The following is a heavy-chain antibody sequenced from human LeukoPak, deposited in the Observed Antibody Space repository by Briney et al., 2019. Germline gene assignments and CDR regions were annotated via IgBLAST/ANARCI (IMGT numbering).Heavy chain of an antibody. J-gene: IGHJ4*02. Sequence: GASVKVSCKASGYTFTSYDINWVRQATGQGLEWMGWMNPNSGNTGYAQKFQGRVTMTRNTSISTAYMELRSLRSDDTAVYYCARVGSGWYVLDYWGQGTLVTVSS. CDR3: ARVGSGWYVLDY. CDR1: GYTFTSYD. CDR2: MNPNSGNT. D-gene: IGHD6-19*01. V-gene: IGHV1-8*01.